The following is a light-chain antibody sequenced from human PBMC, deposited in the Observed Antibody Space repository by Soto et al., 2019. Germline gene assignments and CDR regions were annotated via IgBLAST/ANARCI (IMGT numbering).Light chain of an antibody. Sequence: QSVLTQPASVSGSPGQSITISCTGTSSDVGGYNYVSWYQHHPGKAPKLMIYEVSNRPSGVSNLFSGSKSGNTASLTISGLQAEDEADYYCSSYTSGSTLEVFGTGSKLTVL. J-gene: IGLJ1*01. CDR2: EVS. CDR3: SSYTSGSTLEV. V-gene: IGLV2-14*01. CDR1: SSDVGGYNY.